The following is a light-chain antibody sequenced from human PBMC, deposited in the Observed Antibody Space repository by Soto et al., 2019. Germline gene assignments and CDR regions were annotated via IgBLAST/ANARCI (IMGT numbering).Light chain of an antibody. Sequence: EIPMTQSPSSLAASVGDRLTITCRASQNISTYVAWYQHKPGKDPTLLMHAASNLQIGVASSFSGSGSGTEFTLTISSLEPEDFGTYYCQQSYKMPSFGQGTRLEIK. CDR1: QNISTY. CDR3: QQSYKMPS. CDR2: AAS. J-gene: IGKJ5*01. V-gene: IGKV1-39*01.